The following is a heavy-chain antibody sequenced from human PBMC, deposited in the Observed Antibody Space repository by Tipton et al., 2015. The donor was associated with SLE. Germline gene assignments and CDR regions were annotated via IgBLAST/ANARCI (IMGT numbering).Heavy chain of an antibody. CDR1: GYSFTTYW. Sequence: VQLVQSGAEVKKSGESLKISCQGSGYSFTTYWIGWVRQMPGKGLEWMGIIYPGDSDTRYSPSFEGQVTISVDGSISVAYLQWGSLQASDTAIYYCARGYSSSYYFDLWGQGTLVTVSS. CDR3: ARGYSSSYYFDL. D-gene: IGHD6-6*01. V-gene: IGHV5-51*03. CDR2: IYPGDSDT. J-gene: IGHJ4*02.